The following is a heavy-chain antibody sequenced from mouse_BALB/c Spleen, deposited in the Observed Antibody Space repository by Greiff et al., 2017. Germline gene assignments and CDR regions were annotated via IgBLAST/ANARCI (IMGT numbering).Heavy chain of an antibody. Sequence: QVQLKQPGAELVKPGASVKLSCKASGYTFTSYWMHWVKQRPGQGLEWIGEIDPSDSYTNYNQKFKGKATLTVDKSSSTAYMQLSSLTSEDSAVYYCARLTVVATRAMDYWGQGTSVTVSS. D-gene: IGHD1-1*01. CDR3: ARLTVVATRAMDY. CDR2: IDPSDSYT. CDR1: GYTFTSYW. V-gene: IGHV1-69*02. J-gene: IGHJ4*01.